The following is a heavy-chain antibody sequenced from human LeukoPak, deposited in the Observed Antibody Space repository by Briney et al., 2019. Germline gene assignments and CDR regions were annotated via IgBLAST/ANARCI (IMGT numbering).Heavy chain of an antibody. V-gene: IGHV1-2*02. CDR2: INPASGGT. CDR1: AYTFTGYY. D-gene: IGHD6-19*01. Sequence: ASVKVSCKASAYTFTGYYMHCVRQAPGQGLEWMGWINPASGGTNYAQKFQGRVTMTRDTSISTAYMEVSRLRSDDTAVYYCAREGSGWYGNFDYWGQGTLVTVSS. J-gene: IGHJ4*02. CDR3: AREGSGWYGNFDY.